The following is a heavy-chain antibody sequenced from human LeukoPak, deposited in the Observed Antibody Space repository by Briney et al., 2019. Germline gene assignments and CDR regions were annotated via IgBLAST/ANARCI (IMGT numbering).Heavy chain of an antibody. Sequence: PGGSLRLSRAASGFTFSSYWMNWVRQAPGKGLEWVSYISSSGSTIYYADSVKGRFTISRDNAKNSLYLQMNSLRAEDTAVYYCASPSDYFDYWGQGTLVTVSS. CDR1: GFTFSSYW. V-gene: IGHV3-48*04. CDR3: ASPSDYFDY. J-gene: IGHJ4*02. CDR2: ISSSGSTI.